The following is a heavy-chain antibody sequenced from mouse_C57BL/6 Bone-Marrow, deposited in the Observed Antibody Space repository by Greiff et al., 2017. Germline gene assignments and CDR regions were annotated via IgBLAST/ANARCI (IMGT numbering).Heavy chain of an antibody. J-gene: IGHJ3*01. CDR3: ARGGLQFAY. CDR1: GYTFTSYT. D-gene: IGHD2-4*01. V-gene: IGHV1-4*01. Sequence: VQGVESGAELARPGASVKMSCKASGYTFTSYTMHWVKQRPGQGLEWIGYINPSSGYTKYNQKFKDKATLTADKSSSTAYMQLSSLTSEDSAVYYCARGGLQFAYWGQGTLVTVSA. CDR2: INPSSGYT.